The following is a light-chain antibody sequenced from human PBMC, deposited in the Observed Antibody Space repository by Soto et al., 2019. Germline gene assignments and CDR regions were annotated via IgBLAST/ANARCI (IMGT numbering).Light chain of an antibody. CDR3: QQSYSTPT. CDR1: RGVLYSSNNNNY. V-gene: IGKV4-1*01. J-gene: IGKJ4*01. CDR2: WAS. Sequence: IVMTQSPESLALSLGERATIKWKPSRGVLYSSNNNNYLAWYQQKPGQPPKLLIYWASTPESGVPDRFSGSGSGTDYTLTISSLQAEDVAVYYRQQSYSTPTFGRGTKVDIK.